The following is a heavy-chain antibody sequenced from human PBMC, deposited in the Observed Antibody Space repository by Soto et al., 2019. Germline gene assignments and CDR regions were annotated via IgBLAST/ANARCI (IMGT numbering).Heavy chain of an antibody. D-gene: IGHD3-10*01. V-gene: IGHV1-69*13. Sequence: ASVKVSCKASGGTFDSYVISRLRQAPGQGLEWMGGIMPIFGTPNYAQKFRGRVTISADESTSTAYLELSSLTSDDTAVYYCARVHSSGIFYFVDPWGQGTLVTVSS. CDR3: ARVHSSGIFYFVDP. CDR2: IMPIFGTP. J-gene: IGHJ5*02. CDR1: GGTFDSYV.